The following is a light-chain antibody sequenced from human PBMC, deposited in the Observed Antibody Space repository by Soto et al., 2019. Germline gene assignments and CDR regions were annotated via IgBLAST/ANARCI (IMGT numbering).Light chain of an antibody. V-gene: IGKV4-1*01. CDR3: QQYYTTPPHT. Sequence: DIVMTQSTDSLAVSLGERATMNCKCSRSVLYKSNNKNHLAWYQQKPGQPPKLLIYWASTRESGVPDRFSGSGSGTDFTLTISSLQAEDVAVYYCQQYYTTPPHTFGPGTKVDIK. CDR2: WAS. J-gene: IGKJ3*01. CDR1: RSVLYKSNNKNH.